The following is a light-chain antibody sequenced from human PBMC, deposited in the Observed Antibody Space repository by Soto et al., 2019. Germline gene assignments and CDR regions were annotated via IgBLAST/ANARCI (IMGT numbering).Light chain of an antibody. CDR2: IDD. CDR1: PSTIAGNT. CDR3: ATWDDSLNAAV. Sequence: QSALTQPPSLSGPPGRGVPSLCPAAPSTIAGNTVHWYQHLPETAPKLLIYIDDQRPSGVPDRFSGSKSGTSASLAISGLQSEDEADYYCATWDDSLNAAVFGGGTQLTVL. J-gene: IGLJ7*01. V-gene: IGLV1-44*01.